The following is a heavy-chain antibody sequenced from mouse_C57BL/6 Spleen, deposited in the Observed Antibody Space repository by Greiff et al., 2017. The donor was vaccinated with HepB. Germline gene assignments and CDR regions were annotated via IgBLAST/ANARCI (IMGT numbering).Heavy chain of an antibody. CDR2: IYPRSGNT. CDR1: GYTFTSYG. CDR3: AEGRYGYPYYAMDY. J-gene: IGHJ4*01. D-gene: IGHD2-2*01. V-gene: IGHV1-81*01. Sequence: VQLQQSGAELARPGASVKLSCKASGYTFTSYGISWVKQRTGQGLEWIGEIYPRSGNTYYNEKFKGKATLTADKSSSTAYMELRSLTSEDSAVYFCAEGRYGYPYYAMDYWGQGTSVTVSS.